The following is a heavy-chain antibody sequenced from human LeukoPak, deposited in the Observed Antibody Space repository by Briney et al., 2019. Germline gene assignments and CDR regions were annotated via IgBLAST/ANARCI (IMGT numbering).Heavy chain of an antibody. D-gene: IGHD5-24*01. CDR3: ARDRTRDGYNQGRVFDY. J-gene: IGHJ4*02. V-gene: IGHV3-30-3*01. CDR2: ISCDGSNK. Sequence: GGSLRLSCAASGFTFSSYAMHWVRQAPGKGLEWVAVISCDGSNKYYADSVKGRFNISRDNSKNTLYLQMNSLRAEDTAVYYCARDRTRDGYNQGRVFDYWGQGTLVTVSS. CDR1: GFTFSSYA.